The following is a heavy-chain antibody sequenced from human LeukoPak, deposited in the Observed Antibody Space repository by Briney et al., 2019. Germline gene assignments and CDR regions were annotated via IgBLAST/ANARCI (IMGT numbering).Heavy chain of an antibody. Sequence: PSETLSLTCAVYGGSFSGYYWSWIRQPPGKGLEWIGEINHSGSTNYNPSLKSRVTISVDTSKNQFSLKLSSVTAADTAVYYCARVPGIAVAGLDYWGQGTLVTVSS. CDR3: ARVPGIAVAGLDY. CDR1: GGSFSGYY. CDR2: INHSGST. V-gene: IGHV4-34*01. D-gene: IGHD6-19*01. J-gene: IGHJ4*02.